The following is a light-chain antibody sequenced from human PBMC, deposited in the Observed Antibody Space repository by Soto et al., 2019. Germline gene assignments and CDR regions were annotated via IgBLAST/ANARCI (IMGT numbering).Light chain of an antibody. CDR1: QSVNTY. J-gene: IGKJ1*01. V-gene: IGKV3-11*01. CDR2: DAS. Sequence: EIVLTQSPATLSLSPGERATLSCRASQSVNTYLGWYQQRPGQAPILLIYDASNRATGIPARFSGSGSGTDFTLTISSLEPEDFAVYYCQQYGSSPRTFGQGTKVEIK. CDR3: QQYGSSPRT.